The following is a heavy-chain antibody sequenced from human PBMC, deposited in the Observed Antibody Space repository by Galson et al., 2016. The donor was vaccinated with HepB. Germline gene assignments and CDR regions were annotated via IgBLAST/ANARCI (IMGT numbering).Heavy chain of an antibody. J-gene: IGHJ4*02. CDR2: LTRRGDAT. CDR3: GKHGGFDY. CDR1: GFSFSNAG. Sequence: SLRLPRAASGFSFSNAGMSWVRQAPARGPACVSGLTRRGDATHYADFVKGRFTISRDNSQNTLYLYMNNLTAGDTAISYCGKHGGFDYWGQGALVTVSS. V-gene: IGHV3-23*01. D-gene: IGHD3-16*01.